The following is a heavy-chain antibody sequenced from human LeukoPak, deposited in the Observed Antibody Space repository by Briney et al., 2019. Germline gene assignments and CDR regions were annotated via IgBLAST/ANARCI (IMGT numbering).Heavy chain of an antibody. Sequence: SETLSLTCAVYGGSFSGYYWSWIRQPPGKGLEWIGEINHSGSTNYNPSLKSRVTISVDTSKNQFSLKLSSVTAADTAVYYCARGILFGSGSYDDYWGQEPWSPSPQ. CDR3: ARGILFGSGSYDDY. V-gene: IGHV4-34*01. D-gene: IGHD3-10*01. CDR1: GGSFSGYY. J-gene: IGHJ4*01. CDR2: INHSGST.